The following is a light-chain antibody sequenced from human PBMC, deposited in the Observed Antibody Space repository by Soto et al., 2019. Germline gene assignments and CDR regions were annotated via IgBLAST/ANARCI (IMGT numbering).Light chain of an antibody. CDR3: AAWDDSLNGVV. Sequence: QAVVTQPPSASGTPGQRVTISCSGSSSNIGSNTVNWYQQLPGTAPKLLIYSNNQRPSGVPDRFSGSKSGTSASLAITGLKSEDDADYYCAAWDDSLNGVVFGGGTKLTVL. J-gene: IGLJ2*01. CDR2: SNN. V-gene: IGLV1-44*01. CDR1: SSNIGSNT.